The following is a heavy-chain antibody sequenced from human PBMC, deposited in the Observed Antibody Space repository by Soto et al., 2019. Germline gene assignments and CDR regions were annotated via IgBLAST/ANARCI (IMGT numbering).Heavy chain of an antibody. CDR1: GGSISSGGYY. V-gene: IGHV4-31*03. D-gene: IGHD3-22*01. Sequence: QVQLQESGPGLVKPSQTLSLTCTVSGGSISSGGYYWSWIPQHPGKGLEWIGYIYYSGSTYYNPSLKSRVTISVDTSKNQFSLKLSSVTAADTAVYYCARGVYYYDSSGYYFDYWGQGTLVTVSS. CDR2: IYYSGST. J-gene: IGHJ4*02. CDR3: ARGVYYYDSSGYYFDY.